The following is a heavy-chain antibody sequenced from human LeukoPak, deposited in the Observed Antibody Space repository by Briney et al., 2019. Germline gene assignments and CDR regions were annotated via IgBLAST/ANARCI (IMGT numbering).Heavy chain of an antibody. CDR3: AREESDGRLPRELDY. D-gene: IGHD1-26*01. CDR2: ISSSSSYI. Sequence: GGSLRLSCAASGFTFSSYSMNWVRQAPGKGLEWVSSISSSSSYIYYADSVKGRFTISRDNAKNSLYLQMNSLRAEDTAVYYCAREESDGRLPRELDYWGQGTLVTVSS. V-gene: IGHV3-21*01. CDR1: GFTFSSYS. J-gene: IGHJ4*02.